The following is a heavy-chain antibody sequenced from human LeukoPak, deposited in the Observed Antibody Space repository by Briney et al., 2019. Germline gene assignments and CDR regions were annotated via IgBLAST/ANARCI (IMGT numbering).Heavy chain of an antibody. CDR3: AKGWRYDFWSGSTFDY. CDR1: GFTFSSYA. D-gene: IGHD3-3*01. V-gene: IGHV3-30*04. CDR2: ISYDGSNK. Sequence: GGSLRLSCAASGFTFSSYALHWVRQAPGKGLEWVAVISYDGSNKYYADSVKGRFTISRDNSKNTLYLQMNSLRAEDTAVYYCAKGWRYDFWSGSTFDYWGQGTLVTVSS. J-gene: IGHJ4*02.